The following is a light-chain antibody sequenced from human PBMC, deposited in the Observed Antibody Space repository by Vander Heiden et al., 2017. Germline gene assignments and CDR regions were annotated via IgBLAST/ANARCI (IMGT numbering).Light chain of an antibody. J-gene: IGKJ4*01. CDR1: QSLLHSNGYNY. V-gene: IGKV2-28*01. Sequence: DSVLTPSPLSPPVTPGEPASISCRSSQSLLHSNGYNYLDWYLQKPGQSPQLLIYLGSNRASGVPDRFSGSGSGTDFTLKISRVEAEDVGVYYCMQALQTPRTFGGGTKVEIK. CDR2: LGS. CDR3: MQALQTPRT.